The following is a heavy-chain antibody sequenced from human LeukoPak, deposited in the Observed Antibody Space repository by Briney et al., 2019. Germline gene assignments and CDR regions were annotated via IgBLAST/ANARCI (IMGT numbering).Heavy chain of an antibody. CDR1: DCSISSGYY. J-gene: IGHJ4*02. Sequence: SETLSLTCAVSDCSISSGYYWGWIRQPPGKGLEWIGSIYHSGTTYYNPSLKSRVTISVDTSKNQFSLKLSSVTAADTAVYYCARDLRSNYEPYFDYWGQGTLVTVSS. CDR2: IYHSGTT. V-gene: IGHV4-38-2*02. CDR3: ARDLRSNYEPYFDY. D-gene: IGHD4-11*01.